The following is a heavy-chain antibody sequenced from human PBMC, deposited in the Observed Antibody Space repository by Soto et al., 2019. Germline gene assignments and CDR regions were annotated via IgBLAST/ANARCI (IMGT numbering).Heavy chain of an antibody. CDR3: ARDLVVVAATPTGYFDY. Sequence: VKVSCKASGYTFTSYAMHWVRQAPGQRLEWMGWINAGNGNTKYSQKFQGRVTITRDTSASTAYMELSSLRSEDTAVYYCARDLVVVAATPTGYFDYWGQGTLVTVSS. CDR1: GYTFTSYA. D-gene: IGHD2-15*01. V-gene: IGHV1-3*01. J-gene: IGHJ4*02. CDR2: INAGNGNT.